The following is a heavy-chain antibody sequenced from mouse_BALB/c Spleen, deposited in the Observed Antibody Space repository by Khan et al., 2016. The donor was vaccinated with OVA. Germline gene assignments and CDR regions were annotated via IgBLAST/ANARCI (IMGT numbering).Heavy chain of an antibody. CDR2: IDPFSGGT. V-gene: IGHV1S135*01. Sequence: EVQLQQSGPELMKPGASVKISCKASGYSFTSYYIHWVMQSHGTSLEWIGYIDPFSGGTTYNQKFKGKATLTVDKSSSTPYIHLSNLTSEDSAVYYCTRHGYVAWFTYWGQGTLVTVSA. CDR1: GYSFTSYY. J-gene: IGHJ3*01. CDR3: TRHGYVAWFTY. D-gene: IGHD2-2*01.